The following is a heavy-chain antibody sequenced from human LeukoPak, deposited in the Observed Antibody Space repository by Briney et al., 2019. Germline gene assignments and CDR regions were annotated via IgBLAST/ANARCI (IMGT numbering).Heavy chain of an antibody. CDR3: ARNYDFWSGYLQYYYYYYMDV. J-gene: IGHJ6*03. CDR1: GYTFTSYG. D-gene: IGHD3-3*01. V-gene: IGHV1-18*01. CDR2: ISAYNGNT. Sequence: ASVKVSCKASGYTFTSYGISWVRQAPGQGLEWMGWISAYNGNTNYAQKLQGRVTVTTGTSTSTAYMELRSLRSDDTAVYYCARNYDFWSGYLQYYYYYYMDVWGKGTTVTVSS.